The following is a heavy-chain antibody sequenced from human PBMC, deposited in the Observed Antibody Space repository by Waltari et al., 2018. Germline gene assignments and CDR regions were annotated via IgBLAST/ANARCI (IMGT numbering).Heavy chain of an antibody. CDR1: GYTFTSYD. J-gene: IGHJ2*01. Sequence: QVQLVQSGAEVKKPGASVKVSCKASGYTFTSYDINRVRQATGQGLARMGLMNPNSGNTGYAQKFQGRVTITRNTSISTAYMELSSLRSEDTAVYYGARALEVYWYFDLWGRGTLVTVSS. V-gene: IGHV1-8*03. CDR3: ARALEVYWYFDL. CDR2: MNPNSGNT.